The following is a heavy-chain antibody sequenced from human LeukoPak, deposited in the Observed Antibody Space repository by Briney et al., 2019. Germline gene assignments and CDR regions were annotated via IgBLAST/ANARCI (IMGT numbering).Heavy chain of an antibody. CDR2: ISYDGSKT. CDR3: AKKAAAGSETSYFDY. V-gene: IGHV3-30*18. Sequence: GGSLRLSCAASGFTFSNYGMHWVRQAPGKGLEWVAVISYDGSKTYYADSVKGRFTISRDNSKNTLYLQMNSLRAEDTAVYYCAKKAAAGSETSYFDYWGQGTLVTVSS. D-gene: IGHD6-13*01. CDR1: GFTFSNYG. J-gene: IGHJ4*02.